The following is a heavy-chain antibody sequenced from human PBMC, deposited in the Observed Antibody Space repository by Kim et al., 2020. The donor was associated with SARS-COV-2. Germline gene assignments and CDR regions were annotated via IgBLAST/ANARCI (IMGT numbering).Heavy chain of an antibody. CDR3: ARGRAGVVPSPVLGLGPFYHYYAMDV. CDR1: GGSFSDYT. V-gene: IGHV4-34*01. D-gene: IGHD3-3*01. CDR2: INHSGST. J-gene: IGHJ6*02. Sequence: SETLSLTCAVYGGSFSDYTWSWIRQPPSKGLEWIGEINHSGSTSLSPPLKSRITMSVDTSKSQFSLRLKSVTATDAAVYYCARGRAGVVPSPVLGLGPFYHYYAMDVWGRGTPVAVSS.